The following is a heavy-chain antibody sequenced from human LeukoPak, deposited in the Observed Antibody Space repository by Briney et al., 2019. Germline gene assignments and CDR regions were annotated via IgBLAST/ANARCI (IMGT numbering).Heavy chain of an antibody. CDR2: INPNSGGT. D-gene: IGHD1-26*01. CDR3: ARGQEWELLHAFDI. CDR1: GYTFTGYY. Sequence: ASVKVSCKASGYTFTGYYMHWVRQAPGQGLEWMGWINPNSGGTNYAQKFQGWDTMTRDTSISTAYMELSRLRSDDTAVYYCARGQEWELLHAFDIWGQGTMVTVSS. V-gene: IGHV1-2*04. J-gene: IGHJ3*02.